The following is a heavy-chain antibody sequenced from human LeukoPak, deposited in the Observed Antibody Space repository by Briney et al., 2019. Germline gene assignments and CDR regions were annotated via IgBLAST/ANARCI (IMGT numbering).Heavy chain of an antibody. CDR2: MCGTAGCT. J-gene: IGHJ5*01. Sequence: GGSLRLSCQASGFTFYMYAMSWVRQAPGKGLEWVASMCGTAGCTFYPDSVKGRFTISRDNSKNVLYRRMNSLTAEDTAIYYCAKDRPNFHENSGHYYRRDGDSWGQGTLVTVSS. V-gene: IGHV3-23*01. CDR1: GFTFYMYA. D-gene: IGHD3-22*01. CDR3: AKDRPNFHENSGHYYRRDGDS.